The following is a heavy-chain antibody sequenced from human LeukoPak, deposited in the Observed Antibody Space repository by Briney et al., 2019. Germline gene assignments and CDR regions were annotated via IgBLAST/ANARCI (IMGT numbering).Heavy chain of an antibody. CDR1: GFTFSRYS. J-gene: IGHJ4*02. V-gene: IGHV3-21*01. CDR3: ARDRRGYSYGFDY. Sequence: LSCAASGFTFSRYSMNWVRQAPGKGLEWVSSISSSSSYIYYADSVKVRFTISRDNAKNSLYLQMNSLRAEDTAVYYCARDRRGYSYGFDYWGQGTLVTVSS. CDR2: ISSSSSYI. D-gene: IGHD5-18*01.